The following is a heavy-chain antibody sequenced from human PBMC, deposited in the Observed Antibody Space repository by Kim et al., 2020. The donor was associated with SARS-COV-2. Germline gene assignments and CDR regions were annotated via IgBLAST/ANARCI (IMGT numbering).Heavy chain of an antibody. J-gene: IGHJ4*02. CDR2: ISYDANKK. D-gene: IGHD1-26*01. CDR3: AKSFSGSYFGYDY. CDR1: GFTFNTYG. V-gene: IGHV3-30*18. Sequence: GGSLRLSCAASGFTFNTYGMHWVRQAPGKGLEWVAVISYDANKKYYVDSVKGRFTISRDNSKNMLYLQMNSLRIEDTAAYYCAKSFSGSYFGYDYWGQGTLVTVSS.